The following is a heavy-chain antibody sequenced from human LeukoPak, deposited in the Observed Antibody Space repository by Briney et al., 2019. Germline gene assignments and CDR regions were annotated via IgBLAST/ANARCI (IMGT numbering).Heavy chain of an antibody. V-gene: IGHV3-23*01. J-gene: IGHJ3*02. D-gene: IGHD3/OR15-3a*01. Sequence: GGSLRLSCAASGFTFNSYAMSWVRQAPGKGLEWVSYISGSGGTTYYADSVKGRFTISRDNSKNTLYLQLNSLRAEDTALYYCAFRTGWYEGLAAFDIWGQGTMVTVSS. CDR3: AFRTGWYEGLAAFDI. CDR2: ISGSGGTT. CDR1: GFTFNSYA.